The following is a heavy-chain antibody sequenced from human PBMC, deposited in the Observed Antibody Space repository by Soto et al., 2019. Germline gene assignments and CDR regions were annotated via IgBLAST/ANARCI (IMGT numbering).Heavy chain of an antibody. CDR3: ARGGNRYSNVASGVGGFDY. D-gene: IGHD5-12*01. Sequence: ETLSLTCTLSGASISSSYWSWIRQSPERGLEWIAYVYHTGATNYNPSLKSRVTISLATSKGQFSLNLTSLTTADTAVYFCARGGNRYSNVASGVGGFDYWGQGSLVTVSS. J-gene: IGHJ4*02. CDR1: GASISSSY. V-gene: IGHV4-59*01. CDR2: VYHTGAT.